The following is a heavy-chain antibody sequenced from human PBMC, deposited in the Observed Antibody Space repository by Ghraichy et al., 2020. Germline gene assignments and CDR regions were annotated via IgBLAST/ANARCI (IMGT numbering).Heavy chain of an antibody. CDR2: INHSGST. CDR1: GGSFSGYY. CDR3: ARGRTPGTRNGSDFDY. J-gene: IGHJ4*02. D-gene: IGHD1-1*01. V-gene: IGHV4-34*01. Sequence: SETLSLTCAVYGGSFSGYYWSWIRQPPGKGLEWIGEINHSGSTNYNPSLKSRVTISVDTSKNQFSLKLSSVTAADTAVYYCARGRTPGTRNGSDFDYWGQGTLVTVSS.